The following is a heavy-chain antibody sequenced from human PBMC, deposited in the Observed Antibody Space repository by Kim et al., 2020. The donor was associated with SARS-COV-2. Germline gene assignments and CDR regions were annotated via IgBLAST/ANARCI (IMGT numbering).Heavy chain of an antibody. CDR3: AVLIVVAARDI. J-gene: IGHJ6*03. Sequence: ASVKVSCKASGYTFTFYYIQWLRQAPGQGLEWLGWISPSSGATKYAQKFQDRITMTRDNSISKAHMELADLTSDDTAVYYCAVLIVVAARDIWGKGTT. D-gene: IGHD2-15*01. V-gene: IGHV1-2*02. CDR1: GYTFTFYY. CDR2: ISPSSGAT.